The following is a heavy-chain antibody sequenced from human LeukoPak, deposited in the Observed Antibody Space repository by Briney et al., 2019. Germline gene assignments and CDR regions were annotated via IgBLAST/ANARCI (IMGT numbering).Heavy chain of an antibody. CDR3: ASYYGSGSYYRGGPFDY. Sequence: PSETLSLTCAVYGGSFSGYYWSWIRQPPGKGLEWIGEINHGGSTNYNPSLKSRVTISVDTSKNQFSLKLSSVTAAGTAVYYCASYYGSGSYYRGGPFDYWGQGTLVTVSS. D-gene: IGHD3-10*01. J-gene: IGHJ4*02. V-gene: IGHV4-34*01. CDR1: GGSFSGYY. CDR2: INHGGST.